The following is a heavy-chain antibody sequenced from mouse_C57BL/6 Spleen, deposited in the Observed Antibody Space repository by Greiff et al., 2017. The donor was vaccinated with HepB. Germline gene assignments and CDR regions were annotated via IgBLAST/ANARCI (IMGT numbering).Heavy chain of an antibody. CDR1: GYTFTDYN. CDR2: INPNNGGT. CDR3: ARGVYDYDDYAMDY. Sequence: EVQLQESGPELVKPGASVKIPCKASGYTFTDYNMDWVKQSNGKSLEWIGDINPNNGGTIYNQKFKGKATLTVDKSSSTAYMELRSLTSEDTAVYYCARGVYDYDDYAMDYWGQGTSVTVAS. D-gene: IGHD2-4*01. J-gene: IGHJ4*01. V-gene: IGHV1-18*01.